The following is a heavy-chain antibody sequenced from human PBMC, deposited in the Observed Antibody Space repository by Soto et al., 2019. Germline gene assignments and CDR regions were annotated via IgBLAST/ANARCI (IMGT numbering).Heavy chain of an antibody. J-gene: IGHJ4*02. CDR3: ARDGGLRSVGYCSGGSCYYFDY. D-gene: IGHD2-15*01. V-gene: IGHV3-48*01. Sequence: GGSLRLSCAASGFTFSSYSMNWVRQAPGKGLEWVSYISSSSSTIYYADSVKGRFTISRDNAKNSLYLQMNSLRAEDTAVYYCARDGGLRSVGYCSGGSCYYFDYWGQGTLVTVSS. CDR2: ISSSSSTI. CDR1: GFTFSSYS.